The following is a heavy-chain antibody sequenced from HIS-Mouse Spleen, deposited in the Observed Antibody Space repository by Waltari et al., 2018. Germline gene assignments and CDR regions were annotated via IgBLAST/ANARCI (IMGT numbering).Heavy chain of an antibody. V-gene: IGHV4-39*07. J-gene: IGHJ2*01. CDR3: AREIPYSSSWYDWYFDL. CDR1: GGSISSSRYY. Sequence: QLQLQESGPGLVKPSETLSLTCTVSGGSISSSRYYWGWIRQPPGKGLEWIGCLDCCGSTYYNPSLKSRVTISVDTSKNQFSRKLSSVTAADTAVYYCAREIPYSSSWYDWYFDLWGRGTLVTVSS. D-gene: IGHD6-13*01. CDR2: LDCCGST.